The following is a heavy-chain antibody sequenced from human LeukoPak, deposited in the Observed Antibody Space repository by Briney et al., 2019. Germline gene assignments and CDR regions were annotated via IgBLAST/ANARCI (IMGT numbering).Heavy chain of an antibody. CDR2: INSDGSST. V-gene: IGHV3-74*01. J-gene: IGHJ4*02. Sequence: GGSLRLSCAASGFTFSSYWMHWVRQAPGKGLMWVSRINSDGSSTSYADSVKGRFTISRDNAKNTLYLQMSSLRAEDTAVYYCARMTTVVTRELDYWGQGTLVTVSS. CDR1: GFTFSSYW. CDR3: ARMTTVVTRELDY. D-gene: IGHD4-23*01.